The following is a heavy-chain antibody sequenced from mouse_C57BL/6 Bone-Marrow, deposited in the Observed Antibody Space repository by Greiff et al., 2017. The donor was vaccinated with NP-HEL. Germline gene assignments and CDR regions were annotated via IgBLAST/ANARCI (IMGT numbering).Heavy chain of an antibody. CDR2: IDPETGGT. CDR1: GYTFTDYE. J-gene: IGHJ1*03. D-gene: IGHD1-1*01. Sequence: VHLVESGAELVRPGASVTLSCKASGYTFTDYEMHWVKQTPVHGLEWIGAIDPETGGTAYNQKFKGKAILTADKSSSTAYMELRSLTSEDSAVYYCTRPIKTSITTVVDWYFDVWGTGTTVTVSS. V-gene: IGHV1-15*01. CDR3: TRPIKTSITTVVDWYFDV.